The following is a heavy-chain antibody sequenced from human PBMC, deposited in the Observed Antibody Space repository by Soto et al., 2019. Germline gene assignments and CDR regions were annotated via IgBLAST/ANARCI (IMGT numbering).Heavy chain of an antibody. CDR3: ARGQIHYYDSSGYYYPFDY. D-gene: IGHD3-22*01. Sequence: QVQLQESGPGLVKPSQTLSLTCTVSGGSISSGGYYWSWIRQHPGKGLEWIGYIYYSVSTYYNPSLKSRVTISVDTSKNQFSLKLSSVTAADTAVYYCARGQIHYYDSSGYYYPFDYWGQGTLVTVSS. CDR2: IYYSVST. J-gene: IGHJ4*02. V-gene: IGHV4-31*03. CDR1: GGSISSGGYY.